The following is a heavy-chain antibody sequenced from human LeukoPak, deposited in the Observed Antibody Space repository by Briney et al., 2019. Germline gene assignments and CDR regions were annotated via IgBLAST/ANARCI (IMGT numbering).Heavy chain of an antibody. J-gene: IGHJ4*02. CDR1: GFTFRNYG. CDR2: ISYDGSSK. V-gene: IGHV3-30*18. D-gene: IGHD3-16*02. Sequence: GGSLRLSCAASGFTFRNYGMHWVRQAPGKGQEWVADISYDGSSKDYAESVKGRFTISRDNSKNTVYLQMNSLRPEDTAVFYCAKVSGFKITFGGVIDWGQRTPVTVSS. CDR3: AKVSGFKITFGGVID.